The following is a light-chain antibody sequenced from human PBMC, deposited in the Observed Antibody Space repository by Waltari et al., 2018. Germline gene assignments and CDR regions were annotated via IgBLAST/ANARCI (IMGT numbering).Light chain of an antibody. CDR1: SSDVGGYNY. J-gene: IGLJ2*01. CDR2: EVN. CDR3: SSYTNSNNLVV. Sequence: QSALTQPPSASGSPGQSVTISCTGTSSDVGGYNYVSWYQQHPGKAPKLMIYEVNNRPSGVPDRFSGSKSGNTASLTVSGLQAEDEADYYCSSYTNSNNLVVFGGGTKLTVL. V-gene: IGLV2-8*01.